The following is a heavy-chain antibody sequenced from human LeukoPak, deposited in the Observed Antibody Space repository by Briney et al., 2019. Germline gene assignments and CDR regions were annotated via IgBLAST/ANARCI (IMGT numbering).Heavy chain of an antibody. J-gene: IGHJ4*02. Sequence: ASVKVSCKASGYTFTSYAMHWVRQAPGQRLEWMGWINAGNGNTKYSQKFQGRVTITRDTSASTAYMELSSLRSEDTAVYYCARGLLLFGRTAPPHYWGQGTLVTVSS. D-gene: IGHD3-10*02. CDR1: GYTFTSYA. CDR3: ARGLLLFGRTAPPHY. CDR2: INAGNGNT. V-gene: IGHV1-3*01.